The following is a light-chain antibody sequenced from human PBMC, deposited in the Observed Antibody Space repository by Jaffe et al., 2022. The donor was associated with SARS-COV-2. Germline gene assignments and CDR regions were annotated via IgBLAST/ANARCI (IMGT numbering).Light chain of an antibody. CDR1: HDINDY. CDR2: GAS. CDR3: QHYENIPFT. Sequence: DIQMTQSPSSLSASVGDRVTITCQATHDINDYLNWHRQKPGKAPELLIYGASNLQTGVPSRFSGSGSGTDFNFTISSLRPEDVATYYCQHYENIPFTFGQGTKVEIK. J-gene: IGKJ2*01. V-gene: IGKV1-33*01.